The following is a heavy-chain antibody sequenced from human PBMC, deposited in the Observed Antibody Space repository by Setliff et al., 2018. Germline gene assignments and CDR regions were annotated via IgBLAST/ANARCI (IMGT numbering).Heavy chain of an antibody. Sequence: SETLSLTCAVYGGSFSGYYWSWIRQPPGKGLEWIGEINHSGSTNYNPSLKSRVTISVDTSKNQLSLKLSSVTAADTAVYYCARVSLKTYYDFWSGYYDRYFDYWGQGTLVTVSS. CDR3: ARVSLKTYYDFWSGYYDRYFDY. D-gene: IGHD3-3*01. CDR2: INHSGST. V-gene: IGHV4-34*01. CDR1: GGSFSGYY. J-gene: IGHJ4*02.